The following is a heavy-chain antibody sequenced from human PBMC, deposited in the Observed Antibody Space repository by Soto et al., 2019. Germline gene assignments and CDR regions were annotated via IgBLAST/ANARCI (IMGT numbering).Heavy chain of an antibody. J-gene: IGHJ4*02. CDR2: IYYSGST. CDR3: ARGITVLRFLEWLLFDY. V-gene: IGHV4-61*01. CDR1: GGSVSSGSYY. Sequence: QVQLQESGPGLVKPSETLSLTCTVSGGSVSSGSYYWSWIRQPPGKGLEWIRYIYYSGSTNYNPSLKSRVTISVDTSKNQFSLQLSSVTAADTAVYYCARGITVLRFLEWLLFDYWGQGTLVTVSS. D-gene: IGHD3-3*01.